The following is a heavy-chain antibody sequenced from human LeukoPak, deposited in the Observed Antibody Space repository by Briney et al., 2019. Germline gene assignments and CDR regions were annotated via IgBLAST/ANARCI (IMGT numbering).Heavy chain of an antibody. V-gene: IGHV4-61*01. CDR3: ARGGTVTTPLFDY. CDR2: VYHSAST. D-gene: IGHD4-17*01. J-gene: IGHJ4*02. Sequence: SETLSLTCTVSGGSVSSGSYYWSWIRQPPGKGLEWIGHVYHSASTNYNPSLKSRVTISLDTSKNQFSLKLSSVTAADTAVYYCARGGTVTTPLFDYWGQGTLVTVSP. CDR1: GGSVSSGSYY.